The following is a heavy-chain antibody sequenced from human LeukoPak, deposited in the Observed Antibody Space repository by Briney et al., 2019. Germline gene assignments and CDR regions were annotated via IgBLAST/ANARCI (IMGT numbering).Heavy chain of an antibody. CDR2: ISGSGGST. D-gene: IGHD3-10*01. CDR3: AKDNYYGSGSYYSYGMDV. Sequence: GGSLRLSCAASGFTFSSYAMSWVRQAPGKGLEWVSAISGSGGSTYYADSVKGRFTISRDNSKNTLYLQMNSLRAEDTAVYYCAKDNYYGSGSYYSYGMDVWGQGTTVTVSS. J-gene: IGHJ6*02. V-gene: IGHV3-23*01. CDR1: GFTFSSYA.